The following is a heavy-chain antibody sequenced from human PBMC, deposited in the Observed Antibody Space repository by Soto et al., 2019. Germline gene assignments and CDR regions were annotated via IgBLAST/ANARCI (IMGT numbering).Heavy chain of an antibody. J-gene: IGHJ4*02. CDR3: AGSSGDYIESREFAY. D-gene: IGHD7-27*01. V-gene: IGHV3-66*01. CDR2: INSAGHGGNT. Sequence: EVQLVDSGGGMVRPGESLRLSCAASGFTASSNYMNWVRQAPGKGLGWVSLINSAGHGGNTHYADSVEGTFTISRDNSKNKLYSQMSSLRVDDTAVYYCAGSSGDYIESREFAYWGQGTLVTVSS. CDR1: GFTASSNY.